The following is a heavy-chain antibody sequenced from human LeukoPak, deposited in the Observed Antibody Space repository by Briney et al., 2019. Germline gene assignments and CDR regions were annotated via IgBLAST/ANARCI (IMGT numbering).Heavy chain of an antibody. Sequence: SETLSLTCTVSGGSMNNRDYYWSWIRQPPGKGLEWIGYIYYSGSTYYNPSLKSRVTISVDTSKNQFSLKLSSVTAADTAVYYCARQRAGEAREFDYWGQGTLVTVSS. CDR3: ARQRAGEAREFDY. V-gene: IGHV4-30-4*01. J-gene: IGHJ4*02. CDR2: IYYSGST. D-gene: IGHD7-27*01. CDR1: GGSMNNRDYY.